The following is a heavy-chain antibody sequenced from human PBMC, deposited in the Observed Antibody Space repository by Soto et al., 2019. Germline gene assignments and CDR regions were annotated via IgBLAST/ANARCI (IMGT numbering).Heavy chain of an antibody. D-gene: IGHD5-12*01. CDR3: ARVVATIGYYYYGMDV. J-gene: IGHJ6*02. CDR1: GGSISSSSYY. Sequence: PSETLSLTCTVSGGSISSSSYYWGWIRQPPGKGLEWIGSIYYSGSTYYNPSLKSRVTISVDTSKNQFSLKLSSVTAADTAVYYCARVVATIGYYYYGMDVWGQGTTVT. V-gene: IGHV4-39*01. CDR2: IYYSGST.